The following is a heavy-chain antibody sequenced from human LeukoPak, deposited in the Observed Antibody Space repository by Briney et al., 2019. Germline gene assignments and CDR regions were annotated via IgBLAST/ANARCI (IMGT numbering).Heavy chain of an antibody. CDR2: IYYSGST. D-gene: IGHD6-19*01. Sequence: PSETLSLTCTVSGGSISSYYWGWIRQPPGKGLEWIGYIYYSGSTNYNPSLKSRVTISVDTSKNQFSLKLSSVTAADTAVYYCARVASSGWYRVYYGMDVWGQGTTVTVSS. V-gene: IGHV4-59*01. J-gene: IGHJ6*02. CDR3: ARVASSGWYRVYYGMDV. CDR1: GGSISSYY.